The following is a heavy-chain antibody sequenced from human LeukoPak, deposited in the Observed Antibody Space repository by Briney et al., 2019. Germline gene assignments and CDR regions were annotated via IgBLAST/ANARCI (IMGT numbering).Heavy chain of an antibody. D-gene: IGHD5-18*01. J-gene: IGHJ4*02. Sequence: GGSLRLSCAASGFTFSNYAMNWVRQAPGEGLAWVSSISGSSTDIYYADSVKGRFTISRDNAKNSLYLQMNTLRAEDTAVYYCARGSDTAMVLFYYFDYWGQGTLVTVSS. V-gene: IGHV3-21*01. CDR2: ISGSSTDI. CDR3: ARGSDTAMVLFYYFDY. CDR1: GFTFSNYA.